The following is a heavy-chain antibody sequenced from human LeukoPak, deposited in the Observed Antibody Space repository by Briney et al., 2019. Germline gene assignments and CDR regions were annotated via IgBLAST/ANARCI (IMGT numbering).Heavy chain of an antibody. J-gene: IGHJ5*02. CDR2: IYYSGST. CDR1: GGSISSGGYY. Sequence: SETLSLTCTVSGGSISSGGYYLSWIRQHPGKGLEWIRYIYYSGSTYYNPSLKSRVTISVDTSKNQFSLKLSSVTAADTAVYYCARVGTDYGASVNWFDPWGQGTLVTVSS. V-gene: IGHV4-31*03. D-gene: IGHD4/OR15-4a*01. CDR3: ARVGTDYGASVNWFDP.